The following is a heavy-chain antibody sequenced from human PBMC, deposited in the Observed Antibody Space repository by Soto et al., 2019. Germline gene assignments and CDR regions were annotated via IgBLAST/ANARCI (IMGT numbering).Heavy chain of an antibody. D-gene: IGHD3-10*01. CDR1: GITFNNYA. CDR2: ISASGANT. J-gene: IGHJ5*02. Sequence: GGSLRLSCTASGITFNNYALSWVRQAPGKGLEWVSGISASGANTFYADTVKGRFTISRDNSKNTLYLQMNSLRAEDTAVYYCARGVGSGSYYNQYNWFDPWGQGTLVTVSS. CDR3: ARGVGSGSYYNQYNWFDP. V-gene: IGHV3-23*01.